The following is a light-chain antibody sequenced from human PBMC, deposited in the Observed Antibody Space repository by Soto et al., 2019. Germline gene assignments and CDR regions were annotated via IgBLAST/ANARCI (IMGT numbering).Light chain of an antibody. V-gene: IGKV2-28*01. CDR1: QSLLQSNGYTY. CDR2: FGS. J-gene: IGKJ1*01. Sequence: IVMTQSPLSLPVTPGEPASISCRSSQSLLQSNGYTYLDWYLQKPGQSPQLLFYFGSNRAAGVPDWFSGSGSCTDFSLKISRVEAGDVVVYYCMQALQTPPWTFGQGTKVEI. CDR3: MQALQTPPWT.